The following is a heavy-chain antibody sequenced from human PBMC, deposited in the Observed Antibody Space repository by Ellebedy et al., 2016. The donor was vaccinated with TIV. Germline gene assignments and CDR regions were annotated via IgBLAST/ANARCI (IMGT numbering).Heavy chain of an antibody. D-gene: IGHD3-10*01. Sequence: GESLKISCAASGFTVSSNYMSWVRQAPGKGLEWVSVIYSGGSTYYADSVKGRFTISRHNSKNTLYLQMNSLRAEDTAVYYCASYLYYYGSGSLYWGQGTLVTVSS. CDR1: GFTVSSNY. V-gene: IGHV3-53*04. CDR2: IYSGGST. J-gene: IGHJ4*02. CDR3: ASYLYYYGSGSLY.